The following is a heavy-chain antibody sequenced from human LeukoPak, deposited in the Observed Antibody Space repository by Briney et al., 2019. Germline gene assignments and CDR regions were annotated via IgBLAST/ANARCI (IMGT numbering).Heavy chain of an antibody. D-gene: IGHD3-9*01. V-gene: IGHV4-38-2*02. J-gene: IGHJ4*02. CDR1: GYSLSSGFY. CDR2: IYHSGNT. Sequence: ASETLSLTCSVSGYSLSSGFYWAWIRQFPGKGLEWIGNIYHSGNTCQSPSLKSRATMSVDAYKNEFSLRLTSVTAADTAVYYCARAERYVDSLSSSGGLWEYKFDHWGQGTLVTVSS. CDR3: ARAERYVDSLSSSGGLWEYKFDH.